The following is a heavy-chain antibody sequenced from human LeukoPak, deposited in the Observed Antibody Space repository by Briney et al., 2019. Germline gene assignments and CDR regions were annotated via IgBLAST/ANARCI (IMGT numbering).Heavy chain of an antibody. V-gene: IGHV4-34*01. Sequence: PSETLSLICAVYCGYFNGYYWRWIGQPPGKGPEGIGSHYYSGRTYYNPSLKSRVTMSVDTSQTQFSLKLSSVTAADTAVYYCARGAYYYDSGAYHLFDYWGQGTLVTVSS. D-gene: IGHD3-22*01. CDR3: ARGAYYYDSGAYHLFDY. J-gene: IGHJ4*02. CDR1: CGYFNGYY. CDR2: HYYSGRT.